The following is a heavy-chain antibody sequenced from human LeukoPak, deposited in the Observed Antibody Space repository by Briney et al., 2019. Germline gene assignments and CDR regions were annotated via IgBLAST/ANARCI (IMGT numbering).Heavy chain of an antibody. CDR1: GGTLSSYA. V-gene: IGHV1-69*06. CDR3: ARGGITMAPDWFDP. D-gene: IGHD3-10*01. CDR2: IIPIFGTA. Sequence: SVKVSCKASGGTLSSYAISWVRQAPGQELEWMGGIIPIFGTANYAQKFQGRVTITADKSTSTAYMELSSLRSEDTAVYYCARGGITMAPDWFDPWGQGTLVTVSS. J-gene: IGHJ5*02.